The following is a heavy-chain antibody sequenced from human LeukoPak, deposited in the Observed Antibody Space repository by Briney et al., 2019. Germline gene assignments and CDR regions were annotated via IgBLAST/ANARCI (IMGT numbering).Heavy chain of an antibody. D-gene: IGHD3-10*01. Sequence: GGSLRLSCAASGFMFSAYGMHWVRQAPGKGLEWVALIAYDESNKYYTDSVKGRFTISRDNSKNTLHLQMNSLRGEDTAVYYCAKSLNRLRSQDAFDIWDQGTMVTVSS. CDR1: GFMFSAYG. J-gene: IGHJ3*02. CDR3: AKSLNRLRSQDAFDI. V-gene: IGHV3-30*18. CDR2: IAYDESNK.